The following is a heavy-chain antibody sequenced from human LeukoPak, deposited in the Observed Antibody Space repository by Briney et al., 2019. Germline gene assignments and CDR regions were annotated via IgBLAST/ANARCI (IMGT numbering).Heavy chain of an antibody. Sequence: GGSLRLSCAASGFTFSSYWMSWVRQAPGKGLEWVANIKLDGSEKYYVDSVKGRFTISRDNAKKSLYLQMNSLRDEDTAVYYCARDPFSLVAFDYWGQGTLVTVSS. D-gene: IGHD2-15*01. CDR3: ARDPFSLVAFDY. CDR2: IKLDGSEK. CDR1: GFTFSSYW. J-gene: IGHJ4*02. V-gene: IGHV3-7*01.